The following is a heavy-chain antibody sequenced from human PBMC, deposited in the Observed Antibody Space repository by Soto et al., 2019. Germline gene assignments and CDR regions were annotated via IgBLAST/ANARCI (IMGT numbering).Heavy chain of an antibody. V-gene: IGHV4-30-4*02. Sequence: SETLSLTCTVSGGSISSGGYYWSWIRQPPGKGLEWIGYIYYSGSTYYNPSLKSRVTISVDTSKNQFSLKLSSVSAADTAVYYCASLGYSSGWSPFDYWGQGTLVTVSS. CDR3: ASLGYSSGWSPFDY. D-gene: IGHD6-19*01. J-gene: IGHJ4*02. CDR2: IYYSGST. CDR1: GGSISSGGYY.